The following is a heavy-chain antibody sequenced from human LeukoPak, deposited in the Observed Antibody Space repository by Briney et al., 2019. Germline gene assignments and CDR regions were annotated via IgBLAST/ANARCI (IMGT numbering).Heavy chain of an antibody. V-gene: IGHV3-15*01. J-gene: IGHJ4*02. CDR1: GFTFSNAW. D-gene: IGHD4-17*01. CDR2: IKSKTDGGTT. Sequence: PGGSLRLSCAASGFTFSNAWMSWVRQAPGKGLEWVGRIKSKTDGGTTDYAAPVKGRFTISRDDSKNTLYLQMNSLKTEDTAVYYCTTDEAYGDYPSYWGQGTLVTVSS. CDR3: TTDEAYGDYPSY.